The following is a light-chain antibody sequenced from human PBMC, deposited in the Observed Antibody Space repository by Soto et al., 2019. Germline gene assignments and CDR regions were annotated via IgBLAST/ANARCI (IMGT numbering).Light chain of an antibody. CDR3: QQYDTSIT. CDR1: QSVSSNY. CDR2: GAS. J-gene: IGKJ5*01. V-gene: IGKV3-20*01. Sequence: EIVLTQFPGTLSLSPGERATLSCRASQSVSSNYLAWYHQKPGQPPRLLIYGASSRATGIPDRFGGSGSGTDFPLTISRLEPDDFAVYYCQQYDTSITFGQGTRLEIE.